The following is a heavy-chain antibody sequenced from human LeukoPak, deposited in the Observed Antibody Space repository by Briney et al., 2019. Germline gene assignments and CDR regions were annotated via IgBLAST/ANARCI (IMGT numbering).Heavy chain of an antibody. CDR2: INPSGGST. Sequence: GASVKVSCKASGYTFTSYYMHWVRQAPGQGLEWMGIINPSGGSTSYAQKFQGRVTMTRDTSTSTVYMELSSLRSEDTAVYYCARGLAVGATKRAFDIWGQGTMVTVSS. CDR3: ARGLAVGATKRAFDI. V-gene: IGHV1-46*01. D-gene: IGHD1-26*01. CDR1: GYTFTSYY. J-gene: IGHJ3*02.